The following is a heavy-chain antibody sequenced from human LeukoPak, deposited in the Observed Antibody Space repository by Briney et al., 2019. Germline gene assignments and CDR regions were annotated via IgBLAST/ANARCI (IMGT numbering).Heavy chain of an antibody. J-gene: IGHJ5*02. D-gene: IGHD4-17*01. V-gene: IGHV4-59*08. CDR1: GGPISTYQ. CDR2: IYYTGST. Sequence: ASETLSLTCTVSGGPISTYQWSWIRQPPGKGLEWIGYIYYTGSTNYNPSLRSRVTISLDTSKNQFSLRVNSVTAADTAVYYCARRTTVTPNWFDPWGQGTLVTVSS. CDR3: ARRTTVTPNWFDP.